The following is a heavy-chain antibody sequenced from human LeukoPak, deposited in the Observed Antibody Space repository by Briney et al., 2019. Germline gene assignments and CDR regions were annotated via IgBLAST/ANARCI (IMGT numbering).Heavy chain of an antibody. J-gene: IGHJ3*02. CDR3: TRDWGDAFDI. CDR1: GFTFSSYE. CDR2: IRSKPYGGTT. Sequence: SLRLSCAASGFTFSSYEMNWVRQAPGKGLEWVSLIRSKPYGGTTEYAASVKGRFIISRDDSNRIAYLQMNSLKTEDTAVYYCTRDWGDAFDIWGQGTMVTVSS. D-gene: IGHD3-16*01. V-gene: IGHV3-49*04.